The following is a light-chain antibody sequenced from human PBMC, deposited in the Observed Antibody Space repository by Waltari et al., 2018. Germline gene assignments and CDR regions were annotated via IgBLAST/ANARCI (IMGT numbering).Light chain of an antibody. V-gene: IGLV2-8*01. CDR1: SSDVAGYNY. CDR2: EVS. CDR3: SSYAGSNNLV. J-gene: IGLJ2*01. Sequence: QSALTQPPSASGSPGQSVTISCTGTSSDVAGYNYVSWYQQHPGKAPKLMIYEVSERPSGVPDRFSGSKSGNTASLTVSGLQAEDEADYYCSSYAGSNNLVFGGGTKLTVL.